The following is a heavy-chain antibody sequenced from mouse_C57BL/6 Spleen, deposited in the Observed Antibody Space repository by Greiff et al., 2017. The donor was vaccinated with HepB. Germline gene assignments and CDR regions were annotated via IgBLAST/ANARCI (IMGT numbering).Heavy chain of an antibody. CDR2: SRNKANDYTT. J-gene: IGHJ4*01. Sequence: EVKLVESGGGLVQSGRSLRLSCATSGFTFSDFYMEWVRQAPGKGLEWIAASRNKANDYTTEYSVSVKGRFIVSRDTSQSILYRQMNALRAEDTAIYYCARDGPYYAMDYWGQGTSVTVYS. CDR1: GFTFSDFY. CDR3: ARDGPYYAMDY. V-gene: IGHV7-1*01.